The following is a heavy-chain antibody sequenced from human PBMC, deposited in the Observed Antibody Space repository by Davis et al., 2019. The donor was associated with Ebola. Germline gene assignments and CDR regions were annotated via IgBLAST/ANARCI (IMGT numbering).Heavy chain of an antibody. Sequence: ASVKVSCKASGGTFSSYAISWVRQATAQGLEWMGWMNPNSGNTGYAQRLQGRVTMTRNTSISTAYMEVSSLRSEDTAVYYCARAPTWSQINYYCFDYWGQGTLATVSS. D-gene: IGHD3-10*01. J-gene: IGHJ4*02. V-gene: IGHV1-8*02. CDR3: ARAPTWSQINYYCFDY. CDR2: MNPNSGNT. CDR1: GGTFSSYA.